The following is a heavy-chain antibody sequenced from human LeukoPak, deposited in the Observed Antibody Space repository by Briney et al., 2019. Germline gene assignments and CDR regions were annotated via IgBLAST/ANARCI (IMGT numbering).Heavy chain of an antibody. D-gene: IGHD1-1*01. CDR3: TFLGYLYYFDY. CDR1: GFTFSSYS. J-gene: IGHJ4*02. Sequence: GGSLRLSCAASGFTFSSYSMNWVRQAPGKGLEWVGFIRSKAYGGTTEYAASVKGRFTISRDDSKSIAYLQMNSLKTEDTAVYYCTFLGYLYYFDYWGQGTLVTVSS. V-gene: IGHV3-49*04. CDR2: IRSKAYGGTT.